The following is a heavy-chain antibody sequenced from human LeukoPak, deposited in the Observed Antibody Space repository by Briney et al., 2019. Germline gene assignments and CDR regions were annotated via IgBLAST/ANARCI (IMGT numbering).Heavy chain of an antibody. J-gene: IGHJ4*02. CDR3: AKGGPTGSNYFDF. Sequence: GGSLRLSCAASEFTFDNYAMSWVRQAPGEGLGWVSVISGSGYFSYYADSVKGRFTVSRDNSKTTLYLQMNSLRADDTAVYYCAKGGPTGSNYFDFWGQGTLVTVSS. CDR2: ISGSGYFS. D-gene: IGHD1-26*01. V-gene: IGHV3-23*01. CDR1: EFTFDNYA.